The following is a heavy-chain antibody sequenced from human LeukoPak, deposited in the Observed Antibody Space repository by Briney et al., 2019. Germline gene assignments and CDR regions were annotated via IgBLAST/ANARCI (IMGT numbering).Heavy chain of an antibody. Sequence: GASVNVSCKASGYTFTSYAISWVRQAPGQGLEWMGWISGYNGNTKYAQKVQGRVTMTTDTSTSTAYMELSSLRSDDTAVYYCARGYSYGSDYYYGMDVWGQGTTVTVSS. CDR2: ISGYNGNT. CDR1: GYTFTSYA. V-gene: IGHV1-18*01. J-gene: IGHJ6*02. D-gene: IGHD5-18*01. CDR3: ARGYSYGSDYYYGMDV.